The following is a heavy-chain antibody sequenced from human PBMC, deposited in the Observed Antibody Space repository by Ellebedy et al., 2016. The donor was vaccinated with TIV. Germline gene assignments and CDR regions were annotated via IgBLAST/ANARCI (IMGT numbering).Heavy chain of an antibody. CDR3: ARDIVSPLGGYYYYYGMDV. Sequence: GESLKISCAASGFTVSSIYMNWVRQTPGKGLEWVSVIYSGGSTNYADSVKGRFTISRDNSKNTLYLQMNSLRAEDTAVYYCARDIVSPLGGYYYYYGMDVWGQGTTVTVSS. D-gene: IGHD3-16*01. CDR1: GFTVSSIY. V-gene: IGHV3-53*05. J-gene: IGHJ6*02. CDR2: IYSGGST.